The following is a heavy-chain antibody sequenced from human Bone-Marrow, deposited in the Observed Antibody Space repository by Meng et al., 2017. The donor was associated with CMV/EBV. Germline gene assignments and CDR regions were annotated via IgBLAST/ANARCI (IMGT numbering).Heavy chain of an antibody. J-gene: IGHJ4*01. D-gene: IGHD2-15*01. V-gene: IGHV3-21*01. CDR1: GFTFSSYS. CDR2: ISSSSSYI. CDR3: ARDRGYCSGGSCYSVFDY. Sequence: GESLKISCAASGFTFSSYSMNWVRQAPGKGLEWVSSISSSSSYIYYADSVKGRFTISRDNAKNSLYLQMDSLRDDDTAVYFCARDRGYCSGGSCYSVFDYWGLGTLVTVSS.